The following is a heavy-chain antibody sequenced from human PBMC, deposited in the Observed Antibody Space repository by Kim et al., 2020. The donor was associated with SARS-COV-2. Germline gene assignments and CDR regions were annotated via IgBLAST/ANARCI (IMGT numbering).Heavy chain of an antibody. CDR3: AKDIPPLAYFGVDV. V-gene: IGHV3-43*01. D-gene: IGHD3-3*02. J-gene: IGHJ6*02. Sequence: YSDSVQGRFTISRDNSKNSLSLQMNSLRTDDTALYYCAKDIPPLAYFGVDVWGRGTTVTVSS.